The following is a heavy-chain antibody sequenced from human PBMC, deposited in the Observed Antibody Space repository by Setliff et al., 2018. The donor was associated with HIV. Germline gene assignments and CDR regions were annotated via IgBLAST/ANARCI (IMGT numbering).Heavy chain of an antibody. V-gene: IGHV4-39*01. Sequence: SETLSLTCSVSGGTLSSRDYNWGWIRQPPGKGLEWIGSVYYSGSVNCNPSLKSRVTMSVDTSKNQFTPNLNSVTAADTAVYYCARHRGSYLDPLDVWGRGTMVTVSS. CDR1: GGTLSSRDYN. D-gene: IGHD1-26*01. CDR2: VYYSGSV. J-gene: IGHJ3*01. CDR3: ARHRGSYLDPLDV.